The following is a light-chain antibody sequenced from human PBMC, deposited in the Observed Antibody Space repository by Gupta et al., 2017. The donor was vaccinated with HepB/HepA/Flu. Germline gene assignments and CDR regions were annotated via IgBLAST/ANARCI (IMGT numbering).Light chain of an antibody. CDR2: NTD. V-gene: IGLV1-44*01. CDR3: AAWDDTLRGVL. CDR1: ASNVGTNA. J-gene: IGLJ2*01. Sequence: HSLLTPSPSTSGAPWPTVTVSCSATASNVGTNAVTWYQQVPGAPPKLLIFNTDQRPSGVPDRFSGSKSDTSASLAISVLLSEDEATYFCAAWDDTLRGVLFGGGTKLAVL.